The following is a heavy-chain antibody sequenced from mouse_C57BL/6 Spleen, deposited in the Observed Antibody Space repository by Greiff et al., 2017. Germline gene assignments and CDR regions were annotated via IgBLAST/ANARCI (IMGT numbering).Heavy chain of an antibody. J-gene: IGHJ1*03. CDR3: ARKGYYGSSGGYFDV. CDR2: IDPSDSYT. CDR1: GYTFTSYW. D-gene: IGHD1-1*01. Sequence: QVQLKQPGAELVKPGASVKLSCKASGYTFTSYWMQWVKQRPGQGLEWIGEIDPSDSYTNYNQKFKGKATLTVDTSSSTAYIQLSSLTSEDSAVYYCARKGYYGSSGGYFDVWGTGTTVTVSS. V-gene: IGHV1-50*01.